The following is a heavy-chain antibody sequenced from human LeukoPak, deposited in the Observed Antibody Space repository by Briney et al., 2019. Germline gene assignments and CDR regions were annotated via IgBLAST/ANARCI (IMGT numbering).Heavy chain of an antibody. Sequence: SQTLSLTCTVSGGSISSGGYYWSWIRQHPGKGLEWIGYIYYSGSTYYNPSLKSRVTISVDTSKNQFSLKLSSVTAADTAVYYCARHEEEMATYNWFDPWGQGTLVTVSS. CDR1: GGSISSGGYY. J-gene: IGHJ5*02. V-gene: IGHV4-31*03. CDR3: ARHEEEMATYNWFDP. D-gene: IGHD5-24*01. CDR2: IYYSGST.